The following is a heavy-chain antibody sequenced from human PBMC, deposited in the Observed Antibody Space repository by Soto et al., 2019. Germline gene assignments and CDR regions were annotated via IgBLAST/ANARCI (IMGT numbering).Heavy chain of an antibody. V-gene: IGHV4-59*01. CDR1: GGSISSYY. D-gene: IGHD1-26*01. Sequence: SETLSLTCTVAGGSISSYYWSWIRQPPGKGLEWIGYIYYSGSTNYNPSLKSRVTISVDTSKNQFSLKLSSVTADDTAVYYCARDLGAQIVDYWGQGTLVTVSS. CDR2: IYYSGST. CDR3: ARDLGAQIVDY. J-gene: IGHJ4*02.